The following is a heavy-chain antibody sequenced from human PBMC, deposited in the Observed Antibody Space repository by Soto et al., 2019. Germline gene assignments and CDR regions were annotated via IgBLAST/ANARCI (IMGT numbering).Heavy chain of an antibody. V-gene: IGHV1-18*01. J-gene: IGHJ6*02. Sequence: QVQLVQSGAEVKKPGASVKVSCKASGYTFTSYGFSWVRQAPGQGLEWMGWINGYTGNTHYAQKFQGRVTMTTDTSTSTAYMELRTLISDDTAVYSCARSWVTGKGGMDVWGQGTTVTVSS. CDR2: INGYTGNT. CDR1: GYTFTSYG. CDR3: ARSWVTGKGGMDV. D-gene: IGHD3-16*01.